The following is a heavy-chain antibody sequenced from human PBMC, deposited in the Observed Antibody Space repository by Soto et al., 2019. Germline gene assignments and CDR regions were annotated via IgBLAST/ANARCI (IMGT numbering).Heavy chain of an antibody. Sequence: GDIVKVCCKESGYNITSYGISWVRQAPGQGREWMGWISAYNCNTNYAQKLQGRVTMTTDTSTSTAYMELMILRSDDTAVYYCARGRVVGNAIRVDYFDYWGQGTLVTVSS. D-gene: IGHD2-21*01. CDR2: ISAYNCNT. J-gene: IGHJ4*02. CDR3: ARGRVVGNAIRVDYFDY. V-gene: IGHV1-18*01. CDR1: GYNITSYG.